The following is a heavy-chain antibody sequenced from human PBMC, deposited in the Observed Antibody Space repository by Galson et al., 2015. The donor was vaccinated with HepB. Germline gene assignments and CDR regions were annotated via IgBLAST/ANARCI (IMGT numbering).Heavy chain of an antibody. CDR1: GFTFNDYY. V-gene: IGHV3-11*06. J-gene: IGHJ5*01. Sequence: SLRLSCAASGFTFNDYYMSWIRQAPGKGLQWISYISSTGSYTNYADSVKARFTISRDNTKNSLFLEMNNLRSEDTAVYYCARDVHRYLDWGDHWFDSWGQGTLVTVSS. CDR3: ARDVHRYLDWGDHWFDS. D-gene: IGHD3-9*01. CDR2: ISSTGSYT.